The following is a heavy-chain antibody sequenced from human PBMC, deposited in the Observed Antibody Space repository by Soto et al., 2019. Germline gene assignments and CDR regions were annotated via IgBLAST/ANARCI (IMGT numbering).Heavy chain of an antibody. CDR1: GYTFTSYG. D-gene: IGHD2-15*01. CDR2: ISAYNGNT. V-gene: IGHV1-18*01. Sequence: QVQLVQSGAEVKKPGASVKVSCKASGYTFTSYGISWVRQAPGQGLEWMGWISAYNGNTKYAQKLXGXXTMTTDTSTSTAYMELRSLRSDDTAVYYCAREISALGWFDPWGQGTLVTVSS. CDR3: AREISALGWFDP. J-gene: IGHJ5*02.